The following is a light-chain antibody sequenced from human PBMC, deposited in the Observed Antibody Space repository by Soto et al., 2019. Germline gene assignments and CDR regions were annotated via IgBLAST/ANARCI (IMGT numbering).Light chain of an antibody. J-gene: IGKJ2*01. CDR2: DAS. Sequence: DIQMTQSPSTLSASVGDRITITCRASQSVSAWVAWYQQKPGKAPKVVIYDASSLESGVPSRFAGSRSGTEFTLTINSLQPDDSATYYCQHYITYPYTFGQGTKLEIK. V-gene: IGKV1-5*01. CDR3: QHYITYPYT. CDR1: QSVSAW.